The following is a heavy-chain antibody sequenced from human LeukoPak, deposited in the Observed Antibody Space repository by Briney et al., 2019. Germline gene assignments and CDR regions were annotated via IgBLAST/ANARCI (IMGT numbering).Heavy chain of an antibody. CDR2: INAGENII. Sequence: SVKVSCKTSGYNFTDDVIHWVCQAPGQGFEWMGWINAGENIIKYSQTLQGRVTITGATSASTAYMELTSLKSEDTAVYYCARDRDSSGYFPFWGQGTLVTVSS. J-gene: IGHJ4*02. CDR3: ARDRDSSGYFPF. V-gene: IGHV1-3*01. CDR1: GYNFTDDV. D-gene: IGHD3-22*01.